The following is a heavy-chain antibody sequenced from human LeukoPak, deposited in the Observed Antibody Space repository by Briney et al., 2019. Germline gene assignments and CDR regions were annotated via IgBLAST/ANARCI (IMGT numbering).Heavy chain of an antibody. CDR1: GGSINSGDYY. Sequence: SETLSLTCTVSGGSINSGDYYWSWIRQPPGKGLEWIGYIYYSGSTYYNPSLKSRIIISVDTSKNQFSLKLSSVTAADTAVYYCASGYCSGGSCKPYYYYGMDVWGQGTTVTVSS. V-gene: IGHV4-30-4*02. CDR3: ASGYCSGGSCKPYYYYGMDV. D-gene: IGHD2-15*01. CDR2: IYYSGST. J-gene: IGHJ6*02.